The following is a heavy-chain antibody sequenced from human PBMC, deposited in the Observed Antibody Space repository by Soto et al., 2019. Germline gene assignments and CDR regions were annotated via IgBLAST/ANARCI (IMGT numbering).Heavy chain of an antibody. CDR1: GVTISSYY. CDR2: IYYSGST. Sequence: SETLSLTCTVSGVTISSYYWSWIRQPPGKGLEWIGYIYYSGSTNYNPSLKSRVTISVDTSKNQFSLKLSSVTAADTAVYYCARHWGGYYYYYMDVWGKGATVTVSS. CDR3: ARHWGGYYYYYMDV. D-gene: IGHD3-10*01. V-gene: IGHV4-59*08. J-gene: IGHJ6*03.